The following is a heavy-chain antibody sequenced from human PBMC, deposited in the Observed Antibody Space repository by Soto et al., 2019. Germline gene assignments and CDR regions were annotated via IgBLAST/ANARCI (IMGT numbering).Heavy chain of an antibody. D-gene: IGHD6-19*01. Sequence: GGSLRLSCATSGFSFSKYAMHWVRQAPVKGLEWVAVITYDATNEYYADSVKGRFTISRDNSNNTLSLHMSSLRLADTAVYYCARKAVPDFWGQGTLVTVSS. CDR1: GFSFSKYA. V-gene: IGHV3-30-3*01. CDR2: ITYDATNE. CDR3: ARKAVPDF. J-gene: IGHJ4*02.